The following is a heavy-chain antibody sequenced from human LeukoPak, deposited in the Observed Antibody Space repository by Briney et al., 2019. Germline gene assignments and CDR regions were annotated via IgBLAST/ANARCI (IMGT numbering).Heavy chain of an antibody. CDR3: ARENVLYYYDSSGYPNWFDP. Sequence: ASVKVSCKASGGTFSSYAISWVRQAPGQGLEGMGRIIPIFGTANYAQKFQGRVTITADKSTSTAYMELSSLRSEDTAVYYCARENVLYYYDSSGYPNWFDPWGQGTLVTVSS. V-gene: IGHV1-69*06. CDR2: IIPIFGTA. CDR1: GGTFSSYA. D-gene: IGHD3-22*01. J-gene: IGHJ5*02.